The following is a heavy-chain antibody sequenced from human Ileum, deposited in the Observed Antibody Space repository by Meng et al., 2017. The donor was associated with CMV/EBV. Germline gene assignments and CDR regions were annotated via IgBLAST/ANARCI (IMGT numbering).Heavy chain of an antibody. D-gene: IGHD3-10*01. Sequence: QLQLQEAGHSLLQPSETLSLTCPVTGGSLTSYYWTWIRQPAGKGLEWIGRIHPTGTTDDNPSLRSRVSMSLDKSKSQFSLKLTSVTAADTAVYYCARAAARGVPVDLWGQGTLVTVSS. CDR3: ARAAARGVPVDL. CDR2: IHPTGTT. CDR1: GGSLTSYY. J-gene: IGHJ5*02. V-gene: IGHV4-4*07.